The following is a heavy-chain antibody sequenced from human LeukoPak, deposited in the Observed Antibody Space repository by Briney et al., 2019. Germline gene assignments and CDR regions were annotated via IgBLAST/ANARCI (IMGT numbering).Heavy chain of an antibody. Sequence: GGSLRLSCAASGFTFSSYSMNWVRQAPGKGLEWVSAISGSGGSTYYADSVKGRFTISRDNSKNTLYLQMNSLRAEDTAVYYCQGITFGGVIVPWGQGTLVTVSS. CDR3: QGITFGGVIVP. CDR1: GFTFSSYS. V-gene: IGHV3-23*01. D-gene: IGHD3-16*02. J-gene: IGHJ5*02. CDR2: ISGSGGST.